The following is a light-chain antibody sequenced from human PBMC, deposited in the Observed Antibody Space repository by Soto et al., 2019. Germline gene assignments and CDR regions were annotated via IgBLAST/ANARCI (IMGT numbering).Light chain of an antibody. CDR3: GTWDSSLSAPS. CDR1: SSNIGNNY. V-gene: IGLV1-51*02. Sequence: QSALTQPPSVSAAPGQKVTISCSGSSSNIGNNYVSWYQQLPGTAPKLLIYENNKRPSGIPDRFSGSKSGTSATLGITGLQTGDEADYYCGTWDSSLSAPSFGGGTKLTVL. CDR2: ENN. J-gene: IGLJ3*02.